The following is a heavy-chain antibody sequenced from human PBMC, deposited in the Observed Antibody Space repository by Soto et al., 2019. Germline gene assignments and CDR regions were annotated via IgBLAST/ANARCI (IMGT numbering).Heavy chain of an antibody. J-gene: IGHJ3*02. D-gene: IGHD7-27*01. CDR3: AKDWTRWGWDAFDI. CDR2: ISYDGSNK. Sequence: QVQLVESGGGVVQPGRSLRLSCAASGFTFSSYGMHWVRQAPGKGLEWVAVISYDGSNKYYADSVKGRFTISRDNSKNTLYLQMNSLRAEDTAVYYCAKDWTRWGWDAFDIWGQGTIVTVSS. CDR1: GFTFSSYG. V-gene: IGHV3-30*18.